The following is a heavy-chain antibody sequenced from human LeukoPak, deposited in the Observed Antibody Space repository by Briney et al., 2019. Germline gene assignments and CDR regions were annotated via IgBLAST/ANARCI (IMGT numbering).Heavy chain of an antibody. CDR3: ASDYGDYSYYYGMDV. D-gene: IGHD4-17*01. CDR2: ISYDGSNK. Sequence: GGSLRLSCAASGFTFSSYAMHWVRQAPGKGLEWVAVISYDGSNKYYADSVKGRFTISRDNSKNTLYLQMNSLRAEDTAVYYCASDYGDYSYYYGMDVWGQGTTVTVSS. CDR1: GFTFSSYA. V-gene: IGHV3-30-3*01. J-gene: IGHJ6*02.